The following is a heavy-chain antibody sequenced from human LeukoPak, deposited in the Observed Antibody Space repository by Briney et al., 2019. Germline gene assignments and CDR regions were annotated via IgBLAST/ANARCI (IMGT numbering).Heavy chain of an antibody. CDR2: ISGSGGST. CDR1: GFTFSSYA. V-gene: IGHV3-23*01. CDR3: AKGPDIVVVPAAMLQH. D-gene: IGHD2-2*01. Sequence: PGGSLRLSCAASGFTFSSYAMSWVRQAPGKGLEWVSAISGSGGSTYYADSVKGRLAISRDNSKNTLYLQMNSLRAEDTAVYYCAKGPDIVVVPAAMLQHWGQGTLVTVSS. J-gene: IGHJ1*01.